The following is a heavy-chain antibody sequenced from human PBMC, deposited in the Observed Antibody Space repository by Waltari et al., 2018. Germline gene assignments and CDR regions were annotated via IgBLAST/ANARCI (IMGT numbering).Heavy chain of an antibody. CDR2: NSGSGGTT. CDR1: GFTFSSYA. Sequence: EVQLLESGGGLVQPGGSLRLSCAASGFTFSSYAMSWVRQAPGKGLEGVSANSGSGGTTYYADSVKGRFTISRDNSKNTLYLQMNSLRAEDTAVYYCAKERVTGDYYYYGMDVWGQGTTVTVSS. V-gene: IGHV3-23*01. CDR3: AKERVTGDYYYYGMDV. D-gene: IGHD3-10*01. J-gene: IGHJ6*02.